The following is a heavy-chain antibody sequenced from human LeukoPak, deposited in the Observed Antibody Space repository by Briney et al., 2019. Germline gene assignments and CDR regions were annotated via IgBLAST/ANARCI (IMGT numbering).Heavy chain of an antibody. V-gene: IGHV3-21*01. CDR1: GFTFSSYS. CDR3: ARDGNSVVAATLYAFDI. J-gene: IGHJ3*02. Sequence: PGGSLRLSCAASGFTFSSYSMSWVRQAPGKGLEWVSSISSSSSYIYYADSVRGRFTISRDNAKNSLYLQMNSLRAEDTAVYYCARDGNSVVAATLYAFDIWGQGTMVTVSS. CDR2: ISSSSSYI. D-gene: IGHD2-15*01.